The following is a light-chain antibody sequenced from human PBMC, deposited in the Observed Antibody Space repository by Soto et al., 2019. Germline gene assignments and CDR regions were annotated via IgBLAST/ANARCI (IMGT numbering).Light chain of an antibody. V-gene: IGKV1-33*01. J-gene: IGKJ4*01. Sequence: IRLNQSPASLSEVDGDTATITFPAIQDISNSLNWYQQKPGTAPKLLIYDASNLETGVPSRFSGSGSETDFTFTISSLQPEDIATYYCQQYNNLRALTFGGGTKVDIK. CDR3: QQYNNLRALT. CDR1: QDISNS. CDR2: DAS.